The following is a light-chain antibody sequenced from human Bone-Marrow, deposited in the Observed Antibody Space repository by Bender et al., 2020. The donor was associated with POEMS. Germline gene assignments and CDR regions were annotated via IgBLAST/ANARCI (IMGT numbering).Light chain of an antibody. CDR1: GSNIGSNP. CDR3: SAWDDSLSGWV. J-gene: IGLJ3*02. V-gene: IGLV1-44*01. Sequence: QSEPTQPPSASGTPGQRITISCSGSGSNIGSNPVNWYQQLPGTAPKLLIYSNIQRLSGAPDRFSGSKSGTSASLAISGLHSADEADYYCSAWDDSLSGWVFGGGTKLTVL. CDR2: SNI.